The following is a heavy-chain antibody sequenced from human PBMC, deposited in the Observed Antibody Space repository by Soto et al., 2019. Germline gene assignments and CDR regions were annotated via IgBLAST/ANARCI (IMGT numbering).Heavy chain of an antibody. J-gene: IGHJ4*02. CDR2: ISGNGGST. CDR3: VKNLAKYSSKPDY. V-gene: IGHV3-64D*06. Sequence: PGGSLRLSCSASGFTFSSYAMHWVRQAPGKGLEYVSAISGNGGSTYYADSVKGRFTISRDNSKNTLYLQMSSLRAEDTAVYYCVKNLAKYSSKPDYWGQGTLVTVSS. CDR1: GFTFSSYA. D-gene: IGHD6-19*01.